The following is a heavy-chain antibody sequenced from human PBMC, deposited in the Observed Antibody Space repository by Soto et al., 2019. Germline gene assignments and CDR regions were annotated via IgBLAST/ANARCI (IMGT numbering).Heavy chain of an antibody. V-gene: IGHV3-30*18. CDR1: GFIFSSYG. J-gene: IGHJ4*02. Sequence: HPGGSLRLSCAASGFIFSSYGMHWVRQAPGKGLEWLAAISYHGKNKYYADSVKGRFTISRDNSKNTLFMQMDSLRPEDTAVYYCTKDPHFDYWGQGTLVTVSS. CDR2: ISYHGKNK. CDR3: TKDPHFDY.